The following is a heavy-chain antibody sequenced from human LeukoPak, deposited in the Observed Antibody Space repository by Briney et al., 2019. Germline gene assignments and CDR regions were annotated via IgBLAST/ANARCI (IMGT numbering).Heavy chain of an antibody. J-gene: IGHJ4*02. CDR2: IYYSGST. V-gene: IGHV4-30-4*08. CDR3: ARDSPVGATSFFDY. CDR1: GGSISSGDYY. Sequence: PSETLSLTCTVSGGSISSGDYYWSWIRQPPRKGLEWIGYIYYSGSTYYNPSLKSRVTISVDTSKNQFSLKLNSVTAADTAVYYGARDSPVGATSFFDYWGQGTLVTVSS. D-gene: IGHD1-26*01.